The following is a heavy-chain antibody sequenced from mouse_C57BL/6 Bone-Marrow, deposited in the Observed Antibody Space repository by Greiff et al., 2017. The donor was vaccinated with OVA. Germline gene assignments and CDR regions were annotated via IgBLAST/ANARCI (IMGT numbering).Heavy chain of an antibody. CDR1: GYTFTDYY. CDR3: ASDGYYPTSMMRDY. J-gene: IGHJ4*01. CDR2: INPNNGGT. Sequence: EVQLQQSGPELVKPGASVKLSCKASGYTFTDYYMNWVKQSHGKSLEWIGDINPNNGGTSYNQKFKGKATLTVDKSSSTAYMELRSLTSEDSAVYYCASDGYYPTSMMRDYWGQGTSVTVSS. D-gene: IGHD2-3*01. V-gene: IGHV1-26*01.